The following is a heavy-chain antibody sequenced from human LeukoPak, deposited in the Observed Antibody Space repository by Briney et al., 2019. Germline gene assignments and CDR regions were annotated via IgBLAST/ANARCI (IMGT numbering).Heavy chain of an antibody. CDR1: GGSIRSYY. CDR2: IYYSGNT. V-gene: IGHV4-59*08. D-gene: IGHD1-14*01. Sequence: RASETLSLTCTVSGGSIRSYYWNWIRQPPGKGLEWIGYIYYSGNTNYNPSLKSRVTISVDTSKNQFSLKLSSATAADTAVYYCARHVRRTYHRYFDYWGQGTLVTVSS. J-gene: IGHJ4*02. CDR3: ARHVRRTYHRYFDY.